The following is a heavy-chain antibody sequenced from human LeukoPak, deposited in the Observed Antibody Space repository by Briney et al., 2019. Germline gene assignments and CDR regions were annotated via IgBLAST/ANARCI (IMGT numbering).Heavy chain of an antibody. J-gene: IGHJ4*02. CDR1: GFTFSNAW. V-gene: IGHV3-66*01. CDR2: IFSGGST. Sequence: GGSLRLSCAASGFTFSNAWMSWARQAPGKGLEWVSVIFSGGSTYFAESVRGRLTISRDNSKNTLYLQMNSLRAEDTAVYYCARDREMTTQDWGQGTLVTVSS. D-gene: IGHD5-24*01. CDR3: ARDREMTTQD.